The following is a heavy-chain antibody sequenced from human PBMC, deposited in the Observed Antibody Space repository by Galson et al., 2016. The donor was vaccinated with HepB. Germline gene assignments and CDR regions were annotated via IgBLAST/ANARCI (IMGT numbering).Heavy chain of an antibody. Sequence: SLRLSCAASGFTFINAWMNWVRQAPGTGLEWIGRIERTTDGETKDYAAPVKGRFTFSRDDSKNTLYLQMNYLKTEDTAVYYCNTGPDYWGQGTLVTVSS. CDR1: GFTFINAW. V-gene: IGHV3-15*04. J-gene: IGHJ4*02. CDR2: IERTTDGETK. CDR3: NTGPDY.